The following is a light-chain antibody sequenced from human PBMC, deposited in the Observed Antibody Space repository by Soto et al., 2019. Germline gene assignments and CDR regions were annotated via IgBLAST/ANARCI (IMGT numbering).Light chain of an antibody. CDR1: QSVSTSF. V-gene: IGKV3-20*01. J-gene: IGKJ1*01. Sequence: EIVMTQSPATLSVSPGERATLSCRASQSVSTSFLAWYQQKPGQAPRLLIYDASSRATVIPDRFSGGGSGTDFTLTISRLEPEDFAVYYCQQYGSSPRTFGQGTKVDI. CDR2: DAS. CDR3: QQYGSSPRT.